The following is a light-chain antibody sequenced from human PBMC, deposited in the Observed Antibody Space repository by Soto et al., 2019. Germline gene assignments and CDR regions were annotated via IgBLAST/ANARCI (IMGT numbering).Light chain of an antibody. CDR3: QHANIFPLT. CDR2: GAS. J-gene: IGKJ5*01. CDR1: QGISRW. Sequence: IQMTQSPSFVSASVGDRVTITCRASQGISRWLAWYHQRPGKAPELLIYGASRLQSGVSSRFSGSGSGTDFTLTISILQPQDFATYYCQHANIFPLTFAQGTRLEIK. V-gene: IGKV1-12*01.